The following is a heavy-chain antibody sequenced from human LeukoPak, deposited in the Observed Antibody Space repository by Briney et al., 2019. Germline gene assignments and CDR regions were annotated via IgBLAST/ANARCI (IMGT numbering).Heavy chain of an antibody. J-gene: IGHJ4*02. D-gene: IGHD3-9*01. CDR1: GFTFDDYA. CDR2: ISWNSGSI. Sequence: GGSLRLSCAASGFTFDDYAMHWVRQAPGKGLEWVSGISWNSGSIGYADSVKGRFTISRDNAKNSLYLQMNSLRAEDTALYYCAKATSIDFPYYFDYWGQGTLVTVSS. CDR3: AKATSIDFPYYFDY. V-gene: IGHV3-9*01.